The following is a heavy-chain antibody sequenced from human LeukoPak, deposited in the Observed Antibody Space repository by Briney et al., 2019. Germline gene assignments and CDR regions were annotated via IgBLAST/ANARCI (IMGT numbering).Heavy chain of an antibody. CDR1: GFTSTSYG. Sequence: GESLKISCTASGFTSTSYGMNWVRQAPGKGLEWVSFIDTSGSYIYYGDSLKGRVTISRDNAKNSLYLQMNGLRAEDTAVYYCARGRSITLLRGVAMSDGFDIWGQGAMVTVSS. V-gene: IGHV3-21*01. CDR3: ARGRSITLLRGVAMSDGFDI. CDR2: IDTSGSYI. J-gene: IGHJ3*02. D-gene: IGHD3-10*01.